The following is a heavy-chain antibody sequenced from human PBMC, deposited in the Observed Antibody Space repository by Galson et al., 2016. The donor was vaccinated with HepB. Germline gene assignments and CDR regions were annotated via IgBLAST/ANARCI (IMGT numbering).Heavy chain of an antibody. Sequence: SLRLSCAASGFTSAFTLTNYAMHWVRQAPGKGLEWVAVISYNGHNQYYADSVKGRFTISRDISTNILYLQMNSLRPEDTAVYYCARGDYYGPGNYSNWFDPWGQGTLVTVSS. CDR3: ARGDYYGPGNYSNWFDP. V-gene: IGHV3-30-3*01. D-gene: IGHD3-10*01. CDR2: ISYNGHNQ. J-gene: IGHJ5*02. CDR1: GFTSAFTLTNYA.